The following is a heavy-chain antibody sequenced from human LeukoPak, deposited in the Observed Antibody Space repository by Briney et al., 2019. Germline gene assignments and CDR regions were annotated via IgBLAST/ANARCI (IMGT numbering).Heavy chain of an antibody. V-gene: IGHV3-23*01. D-gene: IGHD3-16*01. CDR2: ISDSGVTA. CDR3: ANLNAPYWGNLDY. Sequence: GGSLRLSCAASGFIFSSFSVNWVRQAPGQGLDWVSAISDSGVTAYYADSVKGRFTISRDNSKSTLYLQMNSLRAEDTAVYYCANLNAPYWGNLDYWGQGTLVTVSS. J-gene: IGHJ4*02. CDR1: GFIFSSFS.